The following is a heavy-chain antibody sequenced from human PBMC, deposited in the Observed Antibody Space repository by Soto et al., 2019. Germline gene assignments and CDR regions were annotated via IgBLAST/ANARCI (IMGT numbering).Heavy chain of an antibody. D-gene: IGHD3-3*02. V-gene: IGHV3-23*01. Sequence: GGSLRLSCVGSEFTFSLYVIGWVRQAPGKGPEWVSFISGSGVSTYYADSVKGRFAISRDNSKNTVYLQMSNLRPADTGIYSCARGGFHVWGGGAHFHGLDVWRPGTTIPV. CDR3: ARGGFHVWGGGAHFHGLDV. CDR2: ISGSGVST. CDR1: EFTFSLYV. J-gene: IGHJ6*01.